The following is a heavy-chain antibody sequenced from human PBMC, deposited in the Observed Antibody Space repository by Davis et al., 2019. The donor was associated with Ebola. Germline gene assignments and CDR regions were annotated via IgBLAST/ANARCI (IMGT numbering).Heavy chain of an antibody. CDR1: GFTFDDYA. CDR3: VRKGNWNYVLDY. V-gene: IGHV3-20*04. D-gene: IGHD1-7*01. Sequence: PGGSLRLSCVASGFTFDDYAMSWVRQAQGKGLEWLSGINCNGGSTGYVDSVKGRFTISRDNAKNTLYLQMNSLRGEDTAVYYCVRKGNWNYVLDYWGQGTLVTVSS. CDR2: INCNGGST. J-gene: IGHJ4*02.